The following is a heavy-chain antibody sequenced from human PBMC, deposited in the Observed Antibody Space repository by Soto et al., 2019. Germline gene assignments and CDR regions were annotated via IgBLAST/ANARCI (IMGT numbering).Heavy chain of an antibody. CDR2: ISGYNDNT. CDR1: GYTFISYG. CDR3: ARARVAVTAVAGPNFDS. D-gene: IGHD6-19*01. J-gene: IGHJ4*02. V-gene: IGHV1-18*01. Sequence: ASVKVSCKASGYTFISYGVTWVRQAPGQGLEWVGWISGYNDNTNHAQKFQGRVTITTDTTTSTAYMELRSLRSNDTAVYYYARARVAVTAVAGPNFDSWGQGTLVTVSS.